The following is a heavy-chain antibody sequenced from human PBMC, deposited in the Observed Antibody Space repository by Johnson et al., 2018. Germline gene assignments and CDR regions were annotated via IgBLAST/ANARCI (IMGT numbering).Heavy chain of an antibody. CDR2: VTDSGGTT. J-gene: IGHJ6*03. CDR1: GFTFSSYA. V-gene: IGHV3-23*04. CDR3: AKGGGVGTYESSGYIYYYYMDV. D-gene: IGHD3-22*01. Sequence: VQLVESGGGLVQPGGSLRLSCAASGFTFSSYAMSWVRQAPGQGLEWVSGVTDSGGTTYYADSVKGRFTVSRDNSKNTLFLQMTSLRAEDTAVYYWAKGGGVGTYESSGYIYYYYMDVWGKGTTVIVSS.